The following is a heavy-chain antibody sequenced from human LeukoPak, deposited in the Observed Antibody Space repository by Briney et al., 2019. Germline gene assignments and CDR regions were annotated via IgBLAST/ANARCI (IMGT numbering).Heavy chain of an antibody. D-gene: IGHD5-18*01. CDR3: ARDGYSFGHDFDY. CDR1: GFTFSSYW. Sequence: PGGSLRLSCAASGFTFSSYWMHWVRHTPGKWLVWVSRIKGDGSSTSYADSVKGRFTISRDNAKNTLYLQMNSLRAEDAAVYYCARDGYSFGHDFDYWGQGTLVTV. CDR2: IKGDGSST. J-gene: IGHJ4*02. V-gene: IGHV3-74*01.